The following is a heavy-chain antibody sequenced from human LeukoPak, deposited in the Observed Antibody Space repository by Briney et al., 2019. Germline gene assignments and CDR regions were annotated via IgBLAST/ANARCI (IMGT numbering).Heavy chain of an antibody. CDR1: GFTFSSYA. J-gene: IGHJ4*02. D-gene: IGHD1-1*01. CDR2: ISYDGSNK. V-gene: IGHV3-30-3*01. CDR3: AREAGNFDY. Sequence: GGSLRLSCAASGFTFSSYAMYWVRQAPGKGLEWVAVISYDGSNKYYADSVKGRLTISRDNSKNTLYLQMNSLRVEDTAVYYCAREAGNFDYWGQGTLVTVSS.